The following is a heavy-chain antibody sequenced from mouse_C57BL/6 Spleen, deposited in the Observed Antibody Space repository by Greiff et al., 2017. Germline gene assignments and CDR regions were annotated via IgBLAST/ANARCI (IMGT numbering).Heavy chain of an antibody. V-gene: IGHV1-81*01. CDR3: AGGELLRGEAMDY. CDR2: IDPRSGNT. J-gene: IGHJ4*01. Sequence: VQLQQSGAELARPGASVKLSCKASGYTFTSYGISWVKQRTGQGLEWIGAIDPRSGNTYYNEKFKGKATLTADKSSSPAYMELRSLTSEDAAVYICAGGELLRGEAMDYWGQGTSGTVSS. D-gene: IGHD1-1*01. CDR1: GYTFTSYG.